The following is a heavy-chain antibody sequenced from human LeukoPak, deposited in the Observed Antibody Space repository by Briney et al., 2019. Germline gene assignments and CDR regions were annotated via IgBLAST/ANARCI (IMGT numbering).Heavy chain of an antibody. D-gene: IGHD6-19*01. Sequence: PGGALRLSCAASGFTFGNAWMTWVRQAPGKGLEGVAFIRYDGSNKYYADSVKGRFNISRDNSKNTLYLQMNSLRAEDTAVYYCARGGSSGWYYFDYWGQGTLVTVSS. CDR3: ARGGSSGWYYFDY. CDR1: GFTFGNAW. V-gene: IGHV3-30*02. J-gene: IGHJ4*02. CDR2: IRYDGSNK.